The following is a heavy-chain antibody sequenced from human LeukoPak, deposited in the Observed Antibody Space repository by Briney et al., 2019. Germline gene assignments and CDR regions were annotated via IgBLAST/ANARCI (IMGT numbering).Heavy chain of an antibody. CDR2: ISGSGDAT. J-gene: IGHJ4*02. Sequence: GGSLSLSCAASGFTFTNLPMSWVGQAPGKGLEWVSPISGSGDATKYADSVKGQFTISRDNFKNTVSLQMINLRAEDTAVYFCAKSDCGSDGCKLLNYWGQGILVTVSS. V-gene: IGHV3-23*01. CDR1: GFTFTNLP. CDR3: AKSDCGSDGCKLLNY. D-gene: IGHD2-21*01.